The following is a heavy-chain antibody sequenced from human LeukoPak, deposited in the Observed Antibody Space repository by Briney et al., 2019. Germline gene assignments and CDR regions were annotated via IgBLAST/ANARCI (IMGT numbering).Heavy chain of an antibody. CDR1: GGSISSYY. V-gene: IGHV4-4*09. CDR2: TFSSGDT. D-gene: IGHD3-3*01. CDR3: ARGHYDFNA. Sequence: TSETLSLTCTVSGGSISSYYWSWIRQPPGKGLEWIAYTFSSGDTFSSGDTNYNPSLKSRVTISVDTSNNQFSLTLTSVTAADTAVYFCARGHYDFNAWGQGILVTVSS. J-gene: IGHJ5*02.